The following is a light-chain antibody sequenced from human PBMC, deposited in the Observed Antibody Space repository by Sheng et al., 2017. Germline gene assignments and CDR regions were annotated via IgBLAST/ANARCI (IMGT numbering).Light chain of an antibody. CDR2: WAS. V-gene: IGKV4-1*01. CDR3: QQYYSTPT. CDR1: RSLYYNANDKHH. Sequence: DIVMTQSPESLAVSLGERATINCRSSRSLYYNANDKHHLAWYQQKPGQPPKLLIYWASYRESGVPDRFSGSGSETDFTLTISSLQTEDVSVYYCQQYYSTPTFGGGTKVEIK. J-gene: IGKJ4*01.